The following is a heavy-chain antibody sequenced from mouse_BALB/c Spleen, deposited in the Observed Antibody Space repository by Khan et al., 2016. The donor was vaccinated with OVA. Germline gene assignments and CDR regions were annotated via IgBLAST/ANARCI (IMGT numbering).Heavy chain of an antibody. D-gene: IGHD2-10*01. Sequence: VELVESGPGLVAPSQSLSITCIISGFSLTNYGVHWVRQPPGKGLEWLVVIWSDGSTTYNSALKSRLTISKDNSKSQVFLKMNSLQTDDTAMYFCARQPYYHYNIMDYWGQGTSVTVSS. J-gene: IGHJ4*01. CDR1: GFSLTNYG. CDR2: IWSDGST. CDR3: ARQPYYHYNIMDY. V-gene: IGHV2-6-1*01.